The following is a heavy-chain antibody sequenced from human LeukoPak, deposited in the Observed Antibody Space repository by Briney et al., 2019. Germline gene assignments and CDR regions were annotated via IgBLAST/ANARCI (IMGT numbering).Heavy chain of an antibody. V-gene: IGHV4-59*08. CDR3: ARQRRSGYLTYSFDY. Sequence: PSETLSLTCTVSGGSISSYYWSWIRQPPGRGLEWVGYIYYSGSTNYNPSLKSRVTISVDTSTNPFSLKLSSVTAADTAVYYCARQRRSGYLTYSFDYWGQGTLVTVSS. D-gene: IGHD5-12*01. CDR2: IYYSGST. J-gene: IGHJ4*02. CDR1: GGSISSYY.